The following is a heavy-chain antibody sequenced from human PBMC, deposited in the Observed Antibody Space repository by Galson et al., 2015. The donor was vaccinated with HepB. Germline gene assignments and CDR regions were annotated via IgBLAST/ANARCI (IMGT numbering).Heavy chain of an antibody. CDR3: AKAQWLVLGDYFDY. J-gene: IGHJ4*02. CDR1: GLTFSSYG. D-gene: IGHD6-19*01. Sequence: SLRLSCAASGLTFSSYGMHWVRQAPGKGLEWVAVISYDGSNKYYADSVKGRFTISRDNSKNTLYLQMNSLRAEDTAVYYCAKAQWLVLGDYFDYWGQGTLVTVSS. V-gene: IGHV3-30*18. CDR2: ISYDGSNK.